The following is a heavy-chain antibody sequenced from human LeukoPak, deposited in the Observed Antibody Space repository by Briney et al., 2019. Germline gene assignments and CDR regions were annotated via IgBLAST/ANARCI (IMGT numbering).Heavy chain of an antibody. Sequence: GGSLRLSCTASRFTFSSYGMHWVRQAPGKGLEWVAFIEYDGTKKYYADSVKGRFTISRDNSKNTLYLQMDSLRADDTAVYFCARDSIRQQLYYFDYWGRGTLVTVSS. CDR1: RFTFSSYG. CDR3: ARDSIRQQLYYFDY. J-gene: IGHJ4*02. CDR2: IEYDGTKK. V-gene: IGHV3-30*19. D-gene: IGHD6-13*01.